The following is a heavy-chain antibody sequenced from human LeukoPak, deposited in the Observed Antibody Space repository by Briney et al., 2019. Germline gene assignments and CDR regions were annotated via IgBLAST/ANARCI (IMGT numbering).Heavy chain of an antibody. D-gene: IGHD2-2*01. CDR3: ARTGYCSSTSCSAGFDP. CDR1: GCTFSSYA. V-gene: IGHV3-23*01. Sequence: QTGGTLSLTCAASGCTFSSYAMSWVRQAPGKGLDWVSGLCGGGGSTYYADPVKGGITIFRANSKNTLYLQMNSLRAEDTAIYYCARTGYCSSTSCSAGFDPWGQGTLVTVSS. CDR2: LCGGGGST. J-gene: IGHJ5*02.